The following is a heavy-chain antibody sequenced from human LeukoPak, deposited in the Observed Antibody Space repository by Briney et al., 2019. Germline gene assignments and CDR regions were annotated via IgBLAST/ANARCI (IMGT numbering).Heavy chain of an antibody. D-gene: IGHD5-18*01. V-gene: IGHV3-7*01. Sequence: GGSLRLSCEASGFSLSGYWITWVRQAPGKGLEWVARLHADGVEQNYVDSVTGRFTMSRDNAKNSLDLQMNSLRVEDTAVYYCARGGYSFDYLGQGTLVAVSS. CDR3: ARGGYSFDY. CDR2: LHADGVEQ. CDR1: GFSLSGYW. J-gene: IGHJ4*02.